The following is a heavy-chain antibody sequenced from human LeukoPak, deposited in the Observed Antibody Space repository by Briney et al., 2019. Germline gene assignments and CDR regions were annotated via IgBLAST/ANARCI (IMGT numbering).Heavy chain of an antibody. J-gene: IGHJ6*02. Sequence: GGPLRLSCAASGFTFSSYAMSWVRQAPGKGLEWVSAISGSGGSTYYADSVKGRFTISRDNSKNTLYLQMNSLRAEDTAVYYCAKPLTTAAGTGYYYYGMDVWGQGTTVTVSS. D-gene: IGHD6-13*01. CDR1: GFTFSSYA. V-gene: IGHV3-23*01. CDR2: ISGSGGST. CDR3: AKPLTTAAGTGYYYYGMDV.